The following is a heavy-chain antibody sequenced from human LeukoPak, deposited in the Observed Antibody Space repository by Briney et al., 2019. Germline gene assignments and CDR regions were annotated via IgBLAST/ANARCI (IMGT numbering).Heavy chain of an antibody. J-gene: IGHJ4*02. V-gene: IGHV4-34*01. D-gene: IGHD3-22*01. CDR3: ARHVYYYDSSGYIVDY. Sequence: PSETLSLTCAVYGVSFSGYYWSWVRQPPGKGLEWIGEINHSGSTNYNPSLKSRVTISVDTSKNQFSLKLSSVTAADTAVYYCARHVYYYDSSGYIVDYWGQGTLVTVSS. CDR2: INHSGST. CDR1: GVSFSGYY.